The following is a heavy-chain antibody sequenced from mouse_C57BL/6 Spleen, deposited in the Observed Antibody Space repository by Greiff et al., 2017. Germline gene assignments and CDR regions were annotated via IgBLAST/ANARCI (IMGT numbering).Heavy chain of an antibody. V-gene: IGHV1-54*01. Sequence: QVQLQQSGAELVRPGTSVKVSCKASGYAFTNYLIEWVKQRPGQGLEWIGVINPGSGGTNYNEKFKGKATLTADKSSSTAYMQLSSLTSEDSAVYFCARSFTTVVADFDYWGQGTTLTVSS. CDR1: GYAFTNYL. D-gene: IGHD1-1*01. CDR2: INPGSGGT. CDR3: ARSFTTVVADFDY. J-gene: IGHJ2*01.